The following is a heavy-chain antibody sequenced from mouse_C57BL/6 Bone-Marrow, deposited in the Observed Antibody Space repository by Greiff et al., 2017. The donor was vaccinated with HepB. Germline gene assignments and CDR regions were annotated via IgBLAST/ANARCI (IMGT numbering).Heavy chain of an antibody. Sequence: VQLQQSGAELARPGASVKLSCKASGYTFTSYGISWVKQRTGQGLEWIGEIYPRSGNTYYNEKFKGKATLTADKSSSTAYMELRSLTSEDSAVYFCARSFTTVVANPYYFDYWGQGTTLTVSS. J-gene: IGHJ2*01. CDR2: IYPRSGNT. CDR3: ARSFTTVVANPYYFDY. CDR1: GYTFTSYG. V-gene: IGHV1-81*01. D-gene: IGHD1-1*01.